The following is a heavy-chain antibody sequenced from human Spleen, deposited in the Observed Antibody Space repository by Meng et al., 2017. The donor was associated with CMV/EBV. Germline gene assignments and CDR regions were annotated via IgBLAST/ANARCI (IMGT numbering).Heavy chain of an antibody. J-gene: IGHJ5*02. CDR3: ARGPRVYSKRQGDWFDP. CDR1: FSNAW. V-gene: IGHV3-15*01. D-gene: IGHD4-11*01. CDR2: IRSKTNGGTT. Sequence: FSNAWMNWVRQAPGKGLEWVGHIRSKTNGGTTDYAAPVKGRFTISRDDSKNTLFLQMNSLRGEDTAVYYCARGPRVYSKRQGDWFDPWGQGTLVTVSS.